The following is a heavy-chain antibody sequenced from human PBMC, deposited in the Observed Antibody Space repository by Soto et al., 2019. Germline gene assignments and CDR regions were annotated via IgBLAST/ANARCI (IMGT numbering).Heavy chain of an antibody. J-gene: IGHJ4*02. CDR2: TNAGNGNT. D-gene: IGHD3-10*01. CDR1: GYTFTSYA. Sequence: ASVKVSCKASGYTFTSYAMHWVRQAPGQRLEWMGWTNAGNGNTKYSQKFQGRVTITRDTSASTAYMELSSLRSEDTAVYYCARSFGELSYYFDYWGQGTLVTVSS. CDR3: ARSFGELSYYFDY. V-gene: IGHV1-3*01.